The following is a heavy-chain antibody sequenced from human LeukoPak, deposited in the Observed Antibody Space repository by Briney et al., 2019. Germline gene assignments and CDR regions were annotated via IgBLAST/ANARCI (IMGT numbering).Heavy chain of an antibody. D-gene: IGHD6-13*01. V-gene: IGHV3-30*18. Sequence: GRSLRLSCAASGFTFSSYGMHWVRQAPGKGLEWVAVISYDGSNKYYADSVKGRFTISRDNSKNTLYLQMNSLRAEDTAVYYCAEDRKSSSWYIFDYWGQGTLVTVSS. J-gene: IGHJ4*02. CDR2: ISYDGSNK. CDR1: GFTFSSYG. CDR3: AEDRKSSSWYIFDY.